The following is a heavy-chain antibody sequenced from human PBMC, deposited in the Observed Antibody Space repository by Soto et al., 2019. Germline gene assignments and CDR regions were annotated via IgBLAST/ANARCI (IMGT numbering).Heavy chain of an antibody. D-gene: IGHD2-2*01. V-gene: IGHV4-59*01. J-gene: IGHJ5*02. Sequence: SETLSLTCTVSGGSISSYYWSWIRQPPGKGLEWIGYIYYSGSTNYNPSLKSRVTISVDTSKNQFSLKPSSVTAADTAVYYCARAPRYCSSTSCLGFDPWGQGTLVTVSS. CDR1: GGSISSYY. CDR3: ARAPRYCSSTSCLGFDP. CDR2: IYYSGST.